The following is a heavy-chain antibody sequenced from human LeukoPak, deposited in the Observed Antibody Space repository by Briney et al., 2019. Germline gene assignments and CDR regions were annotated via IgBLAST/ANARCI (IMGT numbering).Heavy chain of an antibody. D-gene: IGHD6-19*01. CDR1: GFMFDDYA. Sequence: GGSLRLSRAASGFMFDDYAMHWVRQAPGKGLEWVSLISGDGGSTYYADSVKGRFTISRDNSKNSLYLQMNSLRTEDTALYYCAKDRVLSGWYDFDYWGQGTLVTVSS. CDR3: AKDRVLSGWYDFDY. V-gene: IGHV3-43*02. J-gene: IGHJ4*02. CDR2: ISGDGGST.